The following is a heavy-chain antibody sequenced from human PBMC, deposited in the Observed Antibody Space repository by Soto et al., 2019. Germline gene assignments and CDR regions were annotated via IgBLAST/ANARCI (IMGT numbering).Heavy chain of an antibody. CDR2: IYYSGST. D-gene: IGHD6-19*01. CDR1: GGSISSYY. CDR3: ARHFTPIAVAGPYYFDY. J-gene: IGHJ4*02. V-gene: IGHV4-59*08. Sequence: SETLSLTCTVSGGSISSYYWSWIRQPPGKGLEWIGYIYYSGSTNYNPSLKSRVTISVDTSKNQFSLKLSSVTAADTAVYYCARHFTPIAVAGPYYFDYWGQGTLVTVSS.